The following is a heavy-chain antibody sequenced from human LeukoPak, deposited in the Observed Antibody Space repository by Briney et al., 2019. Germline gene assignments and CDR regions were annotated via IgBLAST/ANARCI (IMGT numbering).Heavy chain of an antibody. CDR1: GDSISSGSYS. D-gene: IGHD4-17*01. J-gene: IGHJ5*02. CDR2: IYTSGST. V-gene: IGHV4-61*02. Sequence: SETLSLTCTVSGDSISSGSYSWSWIRQPAGKGLEWIGRIYTSGSTSYNPSLRSRLTISVHTSKNHFSLKLTSVTAADTAVYYCARGTRGYYGRGNWFDTWGQGTLVTVSS. CDR3: ARGTRGYYGRGNWFDT.